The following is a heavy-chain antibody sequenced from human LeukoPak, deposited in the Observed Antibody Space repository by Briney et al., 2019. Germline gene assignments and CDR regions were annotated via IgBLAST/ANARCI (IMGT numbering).Heavy chain of an antibody. CDR1: GVSISSYY. CDR3: ARDQDDYGDYGLSI. CDR2: IYYSGST. J-gene: IGHJ4*02. D-gene: IGHD4-17*01. V-gene: IGHV4-59*01. Sequence: SSETLSLTCTVSGVSISSYYWSWIRQPPGKGLEWIGYIYYSGSTNYNPSLKSRVTISVDTSKNQFSLKLSSVTAADTAVYYCARDQDDYGDYGLSIWGQGTLVTVSS.